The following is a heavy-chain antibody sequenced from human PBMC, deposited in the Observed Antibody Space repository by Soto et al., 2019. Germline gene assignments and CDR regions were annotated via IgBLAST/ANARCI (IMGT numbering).Heavy chain of an antibody. J-gene: IGHJ4*02. Sequence: EVQLLESGGGFVQPGASLRLSCAASGFTFSLSAMSWVRQAPGRGLDWVSSLSGGGSTTDYADSVKGRFTISRDNSKNTVHLQMNSLRAEDTAVYYCAKGPEYDILTGCDYWGQGALVTFSS. CDR3: AKGPEYDILTGCDY. CDR2: LSGGGSTT. V-gene: IGHV3-23*01. CDR1: GFTFSLSA. D-gene: IGHD3-9*01.